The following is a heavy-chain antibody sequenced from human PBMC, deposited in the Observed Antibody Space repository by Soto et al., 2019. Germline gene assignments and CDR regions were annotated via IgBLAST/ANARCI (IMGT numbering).Heavy chain of an antibody. J-gene: IGHJ6*02. CDR1: GASVSSGIHS. Sequence: SETLSLTCTVSGASVSSGIHSWSWIRQPPGRGLEGIGYIFYSGSTNYNPSLKSPVTLSVDTSNNQSSLRLNSVTAADTAVYYCARVDSGNYPYYCCARDVWGQGTTVTVSS. CDR3: ARVDSGNYPYYCCARDV. CDR2: IFYSGST. D-gene: IGHD1-26*01. V-gene: IGHV4-61*01.